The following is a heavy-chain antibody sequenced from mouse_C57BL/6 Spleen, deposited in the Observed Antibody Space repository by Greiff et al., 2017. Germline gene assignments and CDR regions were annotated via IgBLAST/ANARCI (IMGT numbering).Heavy chain of an antibody. D-gene: IGHD1-1*01. CDR2: IYPGAGDT. CDR3: ARHYGSRTGYFDV. J-gene: IGHJ1*03. CDR1: GYAFSSYW. Sequence: QVQLQQSGAELVKPGASVKISCKASGYAFSSYWMNWVKQRPGKGLEWIGQIYPGAGDTNYNGKFKGKATLTADKSSSTAYMQLSSLTSEDSAVYFCARHYGSRTGYFDVWGTGTTVTVSS. V-gene: IGHV1-80*01.